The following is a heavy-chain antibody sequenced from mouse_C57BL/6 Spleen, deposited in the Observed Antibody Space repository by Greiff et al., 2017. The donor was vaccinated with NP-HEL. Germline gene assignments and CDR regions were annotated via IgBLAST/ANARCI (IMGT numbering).Heavy chain of an antibody. J-gene: IGHJ4*01. V-gene: IGHV5-17*01. D-gene: IGHD6-1*01. CDR1: GFTFSDYG. Sequence: EVKLMESGGGLVKPGGSLKLSCAASGFTFSDYGMHWVRQAPEKGLEWVAYISSGSSTIYYADTVKGRFTISRDNAKNTLFLQMTSLRSEDTAMYYCAKSLWTAYAMDYWGQGTSVTVSS. CDR2: ISSGSSTI. CDR3: AKSLWTAYAMDY.